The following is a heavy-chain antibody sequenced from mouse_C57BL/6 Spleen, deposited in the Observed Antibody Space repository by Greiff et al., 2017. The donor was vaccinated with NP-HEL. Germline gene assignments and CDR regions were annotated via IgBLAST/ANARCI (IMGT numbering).Heavy chain of an antibody. J-gene: IGHJ3*01. CDR1: GYTFTDYN. Sequence: EVQLQESGPELVKPGASVKMSCKASGYTFTDYNMHWVKQSHGKSLEWIGYINPNNGGTSYNQKFKGKATLTVNKSSSTAYMELRSLTSEDSAVYYCARGARYSNSFYWGQGTLVTVSA. CDR2: INPNNGGT. CDR3: ARGARYSNSFY. D-gene: IGHD2-5*01. V-gene: IGHV1-22*01.